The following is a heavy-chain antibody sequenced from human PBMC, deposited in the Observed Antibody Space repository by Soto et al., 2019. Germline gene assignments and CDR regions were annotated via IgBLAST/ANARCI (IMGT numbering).Heavy chain of an antibody. CDR2: INAGNGNT. CDR3: AREVGIPAYYYYMDV. J-gene: IGHJ6*03. CDR1: GYTFTSHA. Sequence: ASVKVSCKASGYTFTSHAMHWVRQAPGQRLEWLGWINAGNGNTKYSQKFQGRVTVTRDTSASTAYMELSSLRSEDTAVYYCAREVGIPAYYYYMDVWGKGTTVTVSS. V-gene: IGHV1-3*01. D-gene: IGHD6-13*01.